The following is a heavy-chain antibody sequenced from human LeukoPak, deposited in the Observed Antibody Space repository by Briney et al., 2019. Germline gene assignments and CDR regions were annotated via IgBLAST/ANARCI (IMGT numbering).Heavy chain of an antibody. CDR1: GGSFSGYY. CDR3: ARDRTHSGGTSPPPPEDYYYYYMDV. Sequence: SETLSLTCAVYGGSFSGYYWSWIRQPPGKGLEWIGEINHSGSTNYNPSLKSRVTISVDTSKNQFSLKLSSVTAADTAVYYCARDRTHSGGTSPPPPEDYYYYYMDVWGKGTTVTISS. D-gene: IGHD2-15*01. J-gene: IGHJ6*03. V-gene: IGHV4-34*01. CDR2: INHSGST.